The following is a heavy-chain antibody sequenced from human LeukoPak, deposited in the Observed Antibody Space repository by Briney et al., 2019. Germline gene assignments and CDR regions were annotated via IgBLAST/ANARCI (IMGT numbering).Heavy chain of an antibody. CDR1: GFTFSSYA. Sequence: GGSLRLSCAASGFTFSSYAMHWVRQAPGKGLEWVAVISYDGSNKYYADSVKGRFTISRDNSKNTLYLQMNSLRAEDTAVYYCARTPSKIFGVVISFDHWGQGTLVTVSS. CDR2: ISYDGSNK. J-gene: IGHJ4*02. V-gene: IGHV3-30*04. CDR3: ARTPSKIFGVVISFDH. D-gene: IGHD3-3*01.